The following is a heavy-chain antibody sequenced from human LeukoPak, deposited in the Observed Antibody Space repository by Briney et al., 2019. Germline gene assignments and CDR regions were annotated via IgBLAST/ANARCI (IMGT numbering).Heavy chain of an antibody. CDR1: GFTFSSYA. D-gene: IGHD1-7*01. V-gene: IGHV3-23*01. CDR3: AKETSWNYGPGDY. CDR2: ISGSGGST. J-gene: IGHJ4*02. Sequence: GGSLGLSCAASGFTFSSYAVSWVRQAPGKGLEWVSAISGSGGSTYYADSVKGRLTISRDNSKNTLYLQMNSLRAEDTAVYYCAKETSWNYGPGDYWGQGTLVTVSS.